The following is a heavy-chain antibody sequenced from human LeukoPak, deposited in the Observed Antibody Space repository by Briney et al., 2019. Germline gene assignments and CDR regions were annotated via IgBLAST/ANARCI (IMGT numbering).Heavy chain of an antibody. J-gene: IGHJ3*01. Sequence: GTSLRLSCAASGFIFSNYGMHWVRQAPGKGLEWVALIWYDARDEDYADSVKGRFTISRDNSKSTLYLQMYSLRAEDTAVYYCTRESAPVAGSNAFDLWGQGTMVTVSS. CDR3: TRESAPVAGSNAFDL. V-gene: IGHV3-33*01. CDR1: GFIFSNYG. CDR2: IWYDARDE. D-gene: IGHD6-19*01.